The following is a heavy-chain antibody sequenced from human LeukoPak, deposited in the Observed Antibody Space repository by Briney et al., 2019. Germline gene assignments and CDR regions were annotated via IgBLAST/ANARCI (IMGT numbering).Heavy chain of an antibody. D-gene: IGHD6-13*01. V-gene: IGHV3-48*01. Sequence: GGSLRLSCTASGFTFNKSPMNWVRQAPGKGLEWISNIRDDSDGTTYADSVKGRFTISRDNAKNSLYLQTNSLRAEDTAVYYCARDDAAAGTPLDYWGQGTLVTVSS. CDR2: IRDDSDGT. CDR3: ARDDAAAGTPLDY. J-gene: IGHJ4*02. CDR1: GFTFNKSP.